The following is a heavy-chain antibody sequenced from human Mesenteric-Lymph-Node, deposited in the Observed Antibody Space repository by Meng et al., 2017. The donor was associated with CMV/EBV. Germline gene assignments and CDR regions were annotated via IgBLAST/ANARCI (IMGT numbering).Heavy chain of an antibody. D-gene: IGHD5-18*01. Sequence: GSLRLSCSVSGGSISKYYWSWIRQPPGKGLEWIGYIVYTGNTNYNPSLKSRVTLSVDTSKNQFSLKLSSVTAADTAVYYCARDGPWIQLWPVYWGQGTLVTVSS. J-gene: IGHJ4*02. CDR2: IVYTGNT. CDR1: GGSISKYY. V-gene: IGHV4-59*12. CDR3: ARDGPWIQLWPVY.